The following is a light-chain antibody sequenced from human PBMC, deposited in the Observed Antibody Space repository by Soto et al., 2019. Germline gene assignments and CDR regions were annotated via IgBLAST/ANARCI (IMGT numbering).Light chain of an antibody. J-gene: IGKJ3*01. CDR3: QQRSNWPFT. CDR2: DAS. V-gene: IGKV3-11*01. Sequence: EIVLTQSPATLSLSPGERATLSCRASQSVSSYLAWYQQKPGQAPRLLIYDASNRATGIPARFSGSGSGTDFTRTISTLEPEDFSVYYFQQRSNWPFTFGPGNKVYIK. CDR1: QSVSSY.